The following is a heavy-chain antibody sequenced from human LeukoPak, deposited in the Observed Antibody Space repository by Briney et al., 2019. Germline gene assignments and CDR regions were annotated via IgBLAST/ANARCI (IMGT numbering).Heavy chain of an antibody. J-gene: IGHJ4*02. D-gene: IGHD3-10*01. V-gene: IGHV4-30-4*01. CDR2: IYYSGST. CDR1: GGSISSGDYY. CDR3: ARNYGSGSYLVDY. Sequence: KTSQTLSLTCTVSGGSISSGDYYWSWIRQPPGKGLEWIGYIYYSGSTYYNPSLKSRVTISVDTSKNQFSLKLSSVTAADTAVYYCARNYGSGSYLVDYWGQGTLVTVSS.